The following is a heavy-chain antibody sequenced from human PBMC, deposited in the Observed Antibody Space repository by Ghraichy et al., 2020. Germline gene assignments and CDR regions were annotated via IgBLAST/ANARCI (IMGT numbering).Heavy chain of an antibody. CDR2: SYYSGST. D-gene: IGHD6-13*01. CDR3: ARDRAVSATAEYYFDS. CDR1: GGSISSVGYY. V-gene: IGHV4-31*03. J-gene: IGHJ4*02. Sequence: SETLSLTCTVSGGSISSVGYYWSWIRQHPGKGLEWIGYSYYSGSTHYNPSLNSRVTISVDTSKNQFSLNLNLVTAADTAVYYCARDRAVSATAEYYFDSWGQGILVTVSS.